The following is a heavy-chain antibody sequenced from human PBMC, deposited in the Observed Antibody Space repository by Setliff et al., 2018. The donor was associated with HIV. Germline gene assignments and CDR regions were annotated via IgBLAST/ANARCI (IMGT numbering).Heavy chain of an antibody. CDR3: AKDFLELSRVNFWGLDAFDI. J-gene: IGHJ3*02. D-gene: IGHD3-3*01. CDR1: GFTFRKYD. CDR2: ISGSGSGT. Sequence: GGSLRLSCAASGFTFRKYDMSWLRQAPGKGLEWVADISGSGSGTYYAGSVKGRFTISRDNPKNTLYLQMNSLRAEDTAVYYCAKDFLELSRVNFWGLDAFDIWGQGTMVTVSS. V-gene: IGHV3-23*01.